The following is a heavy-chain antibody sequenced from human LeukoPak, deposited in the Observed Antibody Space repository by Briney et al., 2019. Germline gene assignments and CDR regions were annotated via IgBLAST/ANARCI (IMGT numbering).Heavy chain of an antibody. D-gene: IGHD3-3*01. J-gene: IGHJ4*02. CDR3: AREGYDFWSGYSFYFDY. CDR1: GFTFSTYL. V-gene: IGHV3-7*01. CDR2: IKQDGSEK. Sequence: GGSLRLSCAASGFTFSTYLMSWVRQAPGKGLEWVANIKQDGSEKYYVDSVTGRFTISRDNAKNSLYLQMNSLRAEDTAVYYCAREGYDFWSGYSFYFDYWGQGTLVTVSS.